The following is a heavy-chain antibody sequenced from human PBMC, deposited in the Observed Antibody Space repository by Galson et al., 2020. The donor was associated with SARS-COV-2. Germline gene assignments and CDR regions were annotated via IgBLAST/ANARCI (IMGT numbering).Heavy chain of an antibody. CDR1: GVSMTSGDYY. CDR3: GREDFDVSNSAWYVDL. J-gene: IGHJ2*01. V-gene: IGHV4-61*02. Sequence: SETLSLTCTVSGVSMTSGDYYWSWLRQPAGEGLEWIGRIYASGSSNSSPSLTRRLTLSLATGKNQFSLKLSSVTAADTAVYFCGREDFDVSNSAWYVDLWGRGTLITVSS. CDR2: IYASGSS. D-gene: IGHD3-9*01.